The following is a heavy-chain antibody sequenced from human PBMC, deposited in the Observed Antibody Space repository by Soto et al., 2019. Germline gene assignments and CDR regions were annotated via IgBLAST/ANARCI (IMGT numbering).Heavy chain of an antibody. Sequence: EVQLVESGGGLVQPGESLKLSCAASGFTFSDFTMHWVRQASGKGLEWVGRVRSKTHNYATAYGASVKGRFIISRDDSKNTAYLQMNSLKTEDTAVYYCVNGGPVRTTVTTHCWGQGTLVTVSS. CDR2: VRSKTHNYAT. J-gene: IGHJ4*02. D-gene: IGHD4-17*01. CDR3: VNGGPVRTTVTTHC. CDR1: GFTFSDFT. V-gene: IGHV3-73*02.